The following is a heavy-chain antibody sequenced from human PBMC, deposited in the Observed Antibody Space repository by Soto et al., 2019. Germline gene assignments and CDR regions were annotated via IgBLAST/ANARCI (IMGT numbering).Heavy chain of an antibody. V-gene: IGHV4-31*03. J-gene: IGHJ6*02. D-gene: IGHD3-10*01. CDR3: ASSTRVRGPGPDLYYYYGMDV. CDR1: GGSISSGGYY. CDR2: IYYSGST. Sequence: KPSETLSLTCTVSGGSISSGGYYWSWIRQHPGKGLEWIGYIYYSGSTYYNPSLKSRVTISVDTSKNQFSLKLSSVTAADTAVYYCASSTRVRGPGPDLYYYYGMDVWGQGTTVTVSS.